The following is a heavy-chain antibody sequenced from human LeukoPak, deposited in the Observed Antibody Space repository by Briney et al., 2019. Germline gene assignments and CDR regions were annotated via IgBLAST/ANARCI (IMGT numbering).Heavy chain of an antibody. CDR2: IYYSGST. V-gene: IGHV4-59*01. J-gene: IGHJ4*02. CDR3: ARESSTARFDY. Sequence: PSETLSLTCSVSGGSIRSYYWSWIRQPPGKGLEWIGYIYYSGSTNYNPSLQSRVTISIDTSKNQFSLKLTSLTAADTAVYYCARESSTARFDYWGQGTLVTVSS. CDR1: GGSIRSYY.